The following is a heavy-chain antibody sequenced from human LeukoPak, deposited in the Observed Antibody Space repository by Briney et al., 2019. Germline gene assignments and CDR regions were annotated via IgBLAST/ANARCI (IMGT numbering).Heavy chain of an antibody. CDR3: ASSYSSGWPSRAFDI. J-gene: IGHJ3*02. Sequence: GGSLRLSCAASGFTFSSYAMHWVRQAPGKGLEWVAVISYDGSNKYYADSVKGRFTISRDNSKNTLYLQMNSLRAEDTAVYYCASSYSSGWPSRAFDIWGQGTMVTVSS. CDR2: ISYDGSNK. V-gene: IGHV3-30*14. D-gene: IGHD6-19*01. CDR1: GFTFSSYA.